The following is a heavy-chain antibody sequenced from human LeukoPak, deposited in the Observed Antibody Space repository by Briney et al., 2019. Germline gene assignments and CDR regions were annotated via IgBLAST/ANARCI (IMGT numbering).Heavy chain of an antibody. V-gene: IGHV3-7*01. CDR1: GFTFSSYW. J-gene: IGHJ3*02. CDR3: ARDLAYSSSWADAFDI. CDR2: IKQDGSEK. D-gene: IGHD6-13*01. Sequence: PGGSLRLSCAASGFTFSSYWMSWVRQAPGKGLEWVANIKQDGSEKYYVDSVKGRFTISRDNAKNSLYLQMNSLRAEDTAAYYCARDLAYSSSWADAFDIWGQGTMVTVSS.